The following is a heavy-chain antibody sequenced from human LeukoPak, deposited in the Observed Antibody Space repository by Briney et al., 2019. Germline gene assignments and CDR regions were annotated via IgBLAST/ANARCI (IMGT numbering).Heavy chain of an antibody. D-gene: IGHD1-20*01. J-gene: IGHJ6*03. Sequence: PGRSLRLSCTASGFTFSNYGMHWVRQAPGKGLVWVSRINTDGSSTSYADSVKGRFTISRDNAKNTLYLQMNSLRAEDTAVYYCARWGITGTGGYYYYMDVWGKGTTVTVSS. CDR1: GFTFSNYG. CDR2: INTDGSST. V-gene: IGHV3-74*01. CDR3: ARWGITGTGGYYYYMDV.